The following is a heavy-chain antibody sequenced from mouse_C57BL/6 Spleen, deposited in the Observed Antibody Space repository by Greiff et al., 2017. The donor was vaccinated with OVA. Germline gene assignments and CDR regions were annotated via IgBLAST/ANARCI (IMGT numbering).Heavy chain of an antibody. D-gene: IGHD2-3*01. J-gene: IGHJ1*03. CDR2: ISYDGSN. Sequence: EVHLVESGPGLVKPSQSLSLTCSVTGYSITSGYYWNWIRQFPGNKLEWMGYISYDGSNNYNPSLKNRISITRDTSKNQFFLKLNSVTTEDTATYYCARTFYDGYYNWYFDVWGTGTTVTVSS. V-gene: IGHV3-6*01. CDR1: GYSITSGYY. CDR3: ARTFYDGYYNWYFDV.